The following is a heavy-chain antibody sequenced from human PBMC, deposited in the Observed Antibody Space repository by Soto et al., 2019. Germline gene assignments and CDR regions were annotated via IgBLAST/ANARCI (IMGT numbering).Heavy chain of an antibody. V-gene: IGHV1-2*04. CDR3: ASSITEYYYYGMDV. Sequence: ASVKVSCKASGYTFTGYDIHWVRQAPGQGLEWMGWINPNSGGTNYAQKFQGWVTMTRDTSISTAYMELSRLRSDDTAVYYCASSITEYYYYGMDVWGQGTTVTVSS. J-gene: IGHJ6*02. CDR2: INPNSGGT. D-gene: IGHD1-20*01. CDR1: GYTFTGYD.